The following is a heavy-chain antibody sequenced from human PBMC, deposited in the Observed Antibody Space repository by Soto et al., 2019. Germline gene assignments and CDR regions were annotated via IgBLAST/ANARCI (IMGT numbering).Heavy chain of an antibody. CDR1: GFTFSSYG. V-gene: IGHV3-33*01. CDR2: IWHDGGNK. CDR3: ARDGDVNTGFGKDY. J-gene: IGHJ4*02. Sequence: QVQLVESGGVVVQPGRSLRLSCAASGFTFSSYGMHWGRQAPGKGLEWVAFIWHDGGNKFYAESVKGRFTISRDNSKNTLYLQMTRLSADDTAMYYCARDGDVNTGFGKDYWGQGTLVTVSS. D-gene: IGHD3-16*01.